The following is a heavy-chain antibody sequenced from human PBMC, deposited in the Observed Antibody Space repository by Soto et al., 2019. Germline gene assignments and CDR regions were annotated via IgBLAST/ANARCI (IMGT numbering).Heavy chain of an antibody. CDR2: INHSGST. D-gene: IGHD2-2*01. V-gene: IGHV4-34*01. CDR1: GGSFSGYY. CDR3: ARWIVVPAAFDY. J-gene: IGHJ4*02. Sequence: SETLSLTCAVYGGSFSGYYWSWIRQPPGKGLEWIWEINHSGSTNYNPSLKSRVTISVDTSKNQFSLKLSSVTAADTAVYYCARWIVVPAAFDYWGQGTLVTVSS.